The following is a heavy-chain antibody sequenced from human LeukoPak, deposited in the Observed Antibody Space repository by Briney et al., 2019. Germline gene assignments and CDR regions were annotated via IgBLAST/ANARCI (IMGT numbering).Heavy chain of an antibody. Sequence: GGSLRLSCAASGFTFSSYSMNWVRQAPGKGLEWVSSISSSSSYIYYADSVKGRFTISRDNAKNSLYLQMNSLRAEDTAVYYCARDWLRQYSSTLDYWGQGTLVTVSS. D-gene: IGHD6-19*01. CDR3: ARDWLRQYSSTLDY. V-gene: IGHV3-21*01. J-gene: IGHJ4*02. CDR2: ISSSSSYI. CDR1: GFTFSSYS.